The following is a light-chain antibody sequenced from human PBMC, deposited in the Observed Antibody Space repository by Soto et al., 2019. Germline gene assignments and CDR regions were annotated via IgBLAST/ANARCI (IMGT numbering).Light chain of an antibody. CDR3: QQYGSSIT. J-gene: IGKJ3*01. Sequence: DIVLTQSPDTPSLSPGERATLSCRASQSIDNNYLAWYQQKPGRAPRLLIYRAFSRATGIPDRFSASASGTDFSLTISRLEPEDFAVYYCQQYGSSITFGPGTKVDIK. CDR1: QSIDNNY. V-gene: IGKV3-20*01. CDR2: RAF.